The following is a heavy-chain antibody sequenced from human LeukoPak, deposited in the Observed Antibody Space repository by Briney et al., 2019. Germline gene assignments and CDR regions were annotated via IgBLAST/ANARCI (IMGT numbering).Heavy chain of an antibody. CDR3: ARVGSLGAKGNYYYYYYMDV. CDR2: INSDGSST. CDR1: GFTFSSYW. V-gene: IGHV3-74*01. J-gene: IGHJ6*03. Sequence: GGSLRLSCAASGFTFSSYWMHWVRQAPGKGLVWVSRINSDGSSTSYADSVKGRFTISRDNAKNTLYLQTNSLRAEDTAVYYCARVGSLGAKGNYYYYYYMDVWGKGTTVTVSS. D-gene: IGHD1-26*01.